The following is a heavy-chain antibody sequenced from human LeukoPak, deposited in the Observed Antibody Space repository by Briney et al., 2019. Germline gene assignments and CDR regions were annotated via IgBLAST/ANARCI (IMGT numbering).Heavy chain of an antibody. V-gene: IGHV3-48*01. J-gene: IGHJ6*03. CDR1: GFTFNNYH. CDR2: ISSSSDTI. CDR3: ATLEDYDFWSGYSYYMDV. Sequence: GGSLKLSCAASGFTFNNYHMNWVRQAPGKGLEWVSFISSSSDTIYYADSVKGRFTISRDNSKNTLYLQMNSLRAEDTAVYYCATLEDYDFWSGYSYYMDVWGKGTTVTVSS. D-gene: IGHD3-3*01.